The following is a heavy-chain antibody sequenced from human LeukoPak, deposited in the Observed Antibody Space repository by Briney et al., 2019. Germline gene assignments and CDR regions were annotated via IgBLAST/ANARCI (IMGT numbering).Heavy chain of an antibody. V-gene: IGHV6-1*01. J-gene: IGHJ4*02. Sequence: SQTLSLTCAISGDSVSNNIATWNWVRQSPSRGLEWLGRTYYRSRWGNDYTISVKGRITINPDTSRNQFSLQLSSVTPEDTAVYYCVRDSDDYYWALDFWGQGTPVTVSS. CDR2: TYYRSRWGN. CDR3: VRDSDDYYWALDF. D-gene: IGHD3-10*01. CDR1: GDSVSNNIAT.